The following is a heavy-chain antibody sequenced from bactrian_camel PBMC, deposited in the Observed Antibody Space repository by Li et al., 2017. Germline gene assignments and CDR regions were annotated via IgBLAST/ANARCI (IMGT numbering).Heavy chain of an antibody. Sequence: VQLVESGGGLTQPGGSLRLSCAASGYTYSSYCMGWFRQAPGKEREGVAFICTDGGMTGYSDTVKGRFIISRDIAKNTVYLQLNSLKTEDMATYYCICPPDAGIATMYLPFAYWGQGTQVTVS. CDR2: ICTDGGMT. CDR3: ICPPDAGIATMYLPFAY. D-gene: IGHD4*01. CDR1: GYTYSSYC. V-gene: IGHV3S40*01. J-gene: IGHJ6*01.